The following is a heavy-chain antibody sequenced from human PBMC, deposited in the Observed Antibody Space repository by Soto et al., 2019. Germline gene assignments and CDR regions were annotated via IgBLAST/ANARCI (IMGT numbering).Heavy chain of an antibody. V-gene: IGHV4-4*02. CDR1: SDSIAGENW. J-gene: IGHJ4*02. D-gene: IGHD6-25*01. CDR2: IFHIGGT. Sequence: QVQLQESGPGLVKPSETLSLTCTVSSDSIAGENWWSWVRQPPGMGLEWIGEIFHIGGTNYNPSLKSRVTMEVDKSTNQFSLKLISATAADTAVYYCARVFSSGSGWMYYFDFWGQGTLVSVSS. CDR3: ARVFSSGSGWMYYFDF.